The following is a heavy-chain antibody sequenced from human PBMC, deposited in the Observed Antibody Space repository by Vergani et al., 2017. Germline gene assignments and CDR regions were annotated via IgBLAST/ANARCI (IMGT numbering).Heavy chain of an antibody. CDR3: ATKYGFLGWFYFDY. J-gene: IGHJ4*02. D-gene: IGHD3-3*01. CDR1: GFTFSSYS. Sequence: EVQLVESGGGLVQPGGSLRLSCAASGFTFSSYSMNWVRQAPGKGLEWGSYISSSSSTIYYADSVKGRFTISRDNAKNSLYLQMNSLRAEDTAVYYCATKYGFLGWFYFDYWGQGTLVTVSS. V-gene: IGHV3-48*01. CDR2: ISSSSSTI.